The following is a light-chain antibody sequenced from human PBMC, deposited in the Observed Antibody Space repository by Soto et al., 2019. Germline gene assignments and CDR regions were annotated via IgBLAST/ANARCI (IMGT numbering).Light chain of an antibody. J-gene: IGLJ2*01. Sequence: QSALTQPASVSGSPGQSITISCTGTSSDVGGYNYVSWYQQHPGKAPKLMIYEVSNRPSGVSNRFSGSKSGNTASLTISGLQAEDEADYSCSSYTISSTLFGGGTKVTVL. CDR1: SSDVGGYNY. V-gene: IGLV2-14*01. CDR2: EVS. CDR3: SSYTISSTL.